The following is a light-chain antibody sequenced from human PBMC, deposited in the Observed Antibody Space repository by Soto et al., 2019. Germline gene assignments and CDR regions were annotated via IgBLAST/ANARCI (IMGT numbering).Light chain of an antibody. CDR1: QGISNY. J-gene: IGKJ2*01. V-gene: IGKV1-27*01. CDR3: QKYNSDPDT. CDR2: DAS. Sequence: DIQMTQSPSSLSAAVGVRVTITCRASQGISNYLSWYQQKPGKVPRLLIFDASTLQSGVPSRFSGSGSGTDFTLTISSLQPEDVATYVYQKYNSDPDTFGQGPKLAI.